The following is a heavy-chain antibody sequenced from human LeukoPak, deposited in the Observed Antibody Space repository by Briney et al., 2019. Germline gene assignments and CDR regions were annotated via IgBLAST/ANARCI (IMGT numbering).Heavy chain of an antibody. CDR1: GGSISSYY. CDR2: IYYSGST. CDR3: ARGYYGSGSYFRR. D-gene: IGHD3-10*01. J-gene: IGHJ4*02. V-gene: IGHV4-59*01. Sequence: SETLSLTCTVSGGSISSYYWSWIRQPPGKGLEWIGYIYYSGSTNYNPSLKSRVTISVDMSKNQFSLKLSSVTAADTAVYYCARGYYGSGSYFRRWGQGTLVTVSS.